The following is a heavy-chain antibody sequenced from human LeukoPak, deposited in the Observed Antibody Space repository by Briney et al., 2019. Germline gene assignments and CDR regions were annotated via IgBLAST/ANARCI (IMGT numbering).Heavy chain of an antibody. CDR2: INSDGSST. CDR1: GFTFSSYW. V-gene: IGHV3-74*01. D-gene: IGHD6-19*01. CDR3: ARDGVAGYSSGWYGNDAFDI. Sequence: GGSLRLSCAASGFTFSSYWMHWVRQAPGKGLVWVSRINSDGSSTSYADSVKGRFTISRDNAKNTLYLQMNSLRAEDTAVYYCARDGVAGYSSGWYGNDAFDIWGQGTMVTVSS. J-gene: IGHJ3*02.